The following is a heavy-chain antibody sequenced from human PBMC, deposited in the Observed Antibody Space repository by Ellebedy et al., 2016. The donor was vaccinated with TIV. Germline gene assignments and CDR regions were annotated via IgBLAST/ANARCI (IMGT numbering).Heavy chain of an antibody. Sequence: GESLKISXAASGFSFSTYGMHWVRQAPGKGLEWVSSISGSGGNTYYADSVKGRFTISRDNSKNTLYLQMNSLRAEDTAVYYCAKQRAGWGYVFDYWGQGTLVTVSS. CDR3: AKQRAGWGYVFDY. CDR1: GFSFSTYG. V-gene: IGHV3-23*01. J-gene: IGHJ4*02. D-gene: IGHD3-16*01. CDR2: ISGSGGNT.